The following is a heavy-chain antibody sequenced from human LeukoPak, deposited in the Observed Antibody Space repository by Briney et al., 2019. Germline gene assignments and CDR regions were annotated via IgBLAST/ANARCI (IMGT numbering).Heavy chain of an antibody. J-gene: IGHJ4*02. Sequence: GGSLRLSCAASGFTFSSYGMHWVRQAPGKGLEWVSVISYDGSNKYYADSVKGRFTISRDNSKNTLYLQMNSLRAEDTAVYYCAKDSGAYYYDSSGYYRYWGQGTLVTVSS. CDR1: GFTFSSYG. CDR2: ISYDGSNK. D-gene: IGHD3-22*01. V-gene: IGHV3-30*18. CDR3: AKDSGAYYYDSSGYYRY.